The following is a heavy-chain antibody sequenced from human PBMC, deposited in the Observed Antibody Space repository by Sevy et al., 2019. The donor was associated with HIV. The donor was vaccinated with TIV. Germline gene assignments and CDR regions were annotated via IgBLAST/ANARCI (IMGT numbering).Heavy chain of an antibody. CDR1: GGSISSSTYY. D-gene: IGHD6-19*01. J-gene: IGHJ4*02. CDR3: ARHGGIAVATLDY. Sequence: SETLSLTCTVSGGSISSSTYYWGWLRQPPEKGLEWIASIYYSWSTYYNVSLESRVTIYVDMSKNQFSLRLTSVTAADTAVYYCARHGGIAVATLDYWGQGTLVTVSS. V-gene: IGHV4-39*01. CDR2: IYYSWST.